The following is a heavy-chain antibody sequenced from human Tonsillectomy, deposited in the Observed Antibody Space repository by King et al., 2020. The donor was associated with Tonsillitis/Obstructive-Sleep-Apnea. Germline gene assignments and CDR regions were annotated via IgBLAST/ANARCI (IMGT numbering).Heavy chain of an antibody. CDR1: GFTFSDYY. J-gene: IGHJ4*02. D-gene: IGHD6-13*01. V-gene: IGHV3-11*05. CDR2: ISSSSSYT. Sequence: VQLVQSGGGLVKPGGSLRLSCAASGFTFSDYYMSWIRQAPGKGLEWVSYISSSSSYTNYADSVKGRFTISRDNAKNSLYLQMNSLRAEDTAVYYCARVGGGSSSWYLGGMEFGFDYWGQGTLVTVSS. CDR3: ARVGGGSSSWYLGGMEFGFDY.